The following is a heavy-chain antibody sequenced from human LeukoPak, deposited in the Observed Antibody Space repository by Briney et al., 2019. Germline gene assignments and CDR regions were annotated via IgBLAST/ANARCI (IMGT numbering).Heavy chain of an antibody. V-gene: IGHV4-30-4*01. CDR1: GGSISSGDYY. D-gene: IGHD4-17*01. Sequence: SQTLSLTCTVSGGSISSGDYYWSWIRQPPGKGLEWIGYIYYSGSTYYNPSLKSRVTISVDTSKNQFSLKLSSVTAADTAVYYCAAHYGDYVSLDYWGQGTLVTVSS. CDR3: AAHYGDYVSLDY. J-gene: IGHJ4*02. CDR2: IYYSGST.